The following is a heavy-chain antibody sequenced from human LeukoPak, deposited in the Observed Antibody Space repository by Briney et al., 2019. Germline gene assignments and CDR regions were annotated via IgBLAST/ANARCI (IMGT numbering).Heavy chain of an antibody. D-gene: IGHD2-15*01. CDR2: IYYSGST. CDR1: GGSISSYY. V-gene: IGHV4-59*01. J-gene: IGHJ3*02. CDR3: ARDNARIDAFDI. Sequence: PSETLSLTCTVSGGSISSYYWSWIRQPPGKGLEWIGYIYYSGSTNYNPSLKSRVTISVDTSKNQFSLKLSSVTAADTAVYYCARDNARIDAFDIWGQGTMVTVSS.